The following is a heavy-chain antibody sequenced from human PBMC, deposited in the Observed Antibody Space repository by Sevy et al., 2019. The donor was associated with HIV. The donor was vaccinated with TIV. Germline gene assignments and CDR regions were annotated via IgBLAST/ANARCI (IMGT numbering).Heavy chain of an antibody. CDR1: GFTFRSYA. V-gene: IGHV3-23*01. J-gene: IGHJ4*02. CDR3: AKDLAYDNTYLDY. CDR2: VSGSGGST. Sequence: GGSLRLSCEVSGFTFRSYAMNRVRQAPGKGLEWVSGVSGSGGSTYYADSVKGRFTISRDNSRNTLYLQIDSLRAEDTAIYYCAKDLAYDNTYLDYWGQGTLVTVSS. D-gene: IGHD3-22*01.